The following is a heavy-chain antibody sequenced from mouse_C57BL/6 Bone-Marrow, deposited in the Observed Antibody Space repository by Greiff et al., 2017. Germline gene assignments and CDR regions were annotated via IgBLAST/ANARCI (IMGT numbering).Heavy chain of an antibody. D-gene: IGHD1-1*01. CDR2: IDPSDRYT. V-gene: IGHV1-50*01. Sequence: QVQLQQPGAELVKPGASVKLSCKASGYTFTSYWMQWVKQRPGQGLEWIGEIDPSDRYTNYNQKFKGKATLTVETSSTTAYMQLSSLTSEDSAVYYCARFEYYGISYEFAYWGQGTLVTVSA. J-gene: IGHJ3*01. CDR3: ARFEYYGISYEFAY. CDR1: GYTFTSYW.